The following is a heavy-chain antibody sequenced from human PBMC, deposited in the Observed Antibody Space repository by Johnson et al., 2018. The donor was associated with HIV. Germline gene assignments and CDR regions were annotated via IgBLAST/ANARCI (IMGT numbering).Heavy chain of an antibody. D-gene: IGHD1-1*01. CDR3: ARFPPGERDDAFDI. J-gene: IGHJ3*02. CDR2: ISYDGSNK. CDR1: GFTFSSYG. V-gene: IGHV3-30*03. Sequence: QVQLVESGGGVVQPGGSLRLSCAASGFTFSSYGMHWVRQAPGKGLEWLAVISYDGSNKYYADSVKGRFTISRDNSKNTLYLQMNSLRAEDTAVYYCARFPPGERDDAFDIWGQGTMVTVSS.